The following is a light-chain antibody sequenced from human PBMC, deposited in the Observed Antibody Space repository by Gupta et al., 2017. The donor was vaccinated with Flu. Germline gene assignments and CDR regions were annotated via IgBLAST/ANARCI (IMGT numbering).Light chain of an antibody. J-gene: IGKJ2*01. Sequence: IQMTQSPSSRSVSVGDRVTITCRASQNIFSYLNWYQQKPGRAPKLLIYAASNLQTGVPSRFSGSGSGTDFTLTISSLHFEDFANYSCQQTYGVPTFGQGTKLQIK. V-gene: IGKV1-39*01. CDR1: QNIFSY. CDR3: QQTYGVPT. CDR2: AAS.